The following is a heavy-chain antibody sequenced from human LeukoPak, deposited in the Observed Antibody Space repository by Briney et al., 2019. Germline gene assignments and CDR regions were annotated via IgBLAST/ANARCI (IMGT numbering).Heavy chain of an antibody. CDR3: ARDGVLFGESVYYFDY. CDR2: ISSSNKYI. CDR1: GFTFSSYS. Sequence: SGGSLRLSCAASGFTFSSYSINWVRQAPGKGLEWVSSISSSNKYIYYGDSVKGRFTISRDNAKNLVYLQMNSLRAEDTAVYYCARDGVLFGESVYYFDYWGQGALVTVSS. V-gene: IGHV3-21*01. D-gene: IGHD3-10*02. J-gene: IGHJ4*02.